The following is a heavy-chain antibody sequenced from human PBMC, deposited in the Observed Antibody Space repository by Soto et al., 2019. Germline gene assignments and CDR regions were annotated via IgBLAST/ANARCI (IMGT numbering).Heavy chain of an antibody. J-gene: IGHJ4*02. CDR2: IYYSGST. V-gene: IGHV4-39*01. CDR1: GGSISSSSYY. Sequence: PSETLSLTCTVSGGSISSSSYYWGWIRQPPGKGLEWIGSIYYSGSTYYNPSLKSRVTISVDTSKNPFSLKLSSVTGADTAVYYCARGRRFRRRGQEITGTTEFDYWGQGTLVTVSS. D-gene: IGHD1-20*01. CDR3: ARGRRFRRRGQEITGTTEFDY.